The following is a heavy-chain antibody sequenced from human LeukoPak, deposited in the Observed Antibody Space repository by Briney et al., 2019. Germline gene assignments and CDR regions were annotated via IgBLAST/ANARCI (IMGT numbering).Heavy chain of an antibody. D-gene: IGHD1-1*01. Sequence: HPGGSLRLSCAASGFTFSSYEMNWVRQSPGKGLEWISYITRSGNTIYYADSVKGRFTISRDNSKNSLYLQMNSLRAEDTAVYYCAREETGDYFDYWGQGTLVTVSS. CDR1: GFTFSSYE. V-gene: IGHV3-48*03. CDR3: AREETGDYFDY. CDR2: ITRSGNTI. J-gene: IGHJ4*02.